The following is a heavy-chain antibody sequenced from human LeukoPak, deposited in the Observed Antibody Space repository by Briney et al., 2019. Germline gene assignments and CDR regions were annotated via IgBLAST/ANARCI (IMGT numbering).Heavy chain of an antibody. J-gene: IGHJ4*02. V-gene: IGHV4-59*01. CDR2: SHNDGKS. CDR1: GSSMSSNF. CDR3: ARDLQGSLDY. Sequence: PSETLSLTCTVSGSSMSSNFWSWIRQPPGKGLEWIGLSHNDGKSNSDPSLKSRVTISVDRSRNQFFLRLSSVTTADTAVYYCARDLQGSLDYWGQGILVTVSS.